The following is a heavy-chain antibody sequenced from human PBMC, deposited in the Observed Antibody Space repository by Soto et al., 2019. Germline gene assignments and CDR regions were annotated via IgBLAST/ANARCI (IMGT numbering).Heavy chain of an antibody. CDR2: ISAYNGNT. V-gene: IGHV1-18*01. J-gene: IGHJ6*02. Sequence: ASVKVSCKASGYTFTSYGISWVRQAPGQGLEWMGWISAYNGNTNYAQKLQGRVTMTTDTSTSTAYMELRSLRSDDTAVYYCARDKRCSGGSCYPPAYYYGMDVWGQGTTVTVSS. CDR3: ARDKRCSGGSCYPPAYYYGMDV. CDR1: GYTFTSYG. D-gene: IGHD2-15*01.